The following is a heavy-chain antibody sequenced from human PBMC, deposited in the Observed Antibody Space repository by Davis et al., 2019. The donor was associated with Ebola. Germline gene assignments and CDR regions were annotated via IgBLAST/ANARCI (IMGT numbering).Heavy chain of an antibody. J-gene: IGHJ4*02. V-gene: IGHV4-59*05. D-gene: IGHD1-14*01. CDR2: IYYSGST. Sequence: GSLRLSCTVSGGSISSYYWSWIRQPQGKVLEWIGSIYYSGSTYYNPSLKSRVTISVDTSKNQFSLKLSSVTAADTAVYYCARVVMRGNDYWGQGTLVTVSS. CDR3: ARVVMRGNDY. CDR1: GGSISSYY.